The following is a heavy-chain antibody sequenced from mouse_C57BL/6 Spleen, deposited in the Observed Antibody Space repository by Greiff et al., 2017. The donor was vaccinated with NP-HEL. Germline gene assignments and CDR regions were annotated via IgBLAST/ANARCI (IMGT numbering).Heavy chain of an antibody. D-gene: IGHD2-2*01. CDR1: GYAFTNYL. CDR2: INPGSGGT. CDR3: ARGRGYGWFAY. Sequence: VQLQQSGAELVRPGTSVKVSCKASGYAFTNYLIEWVKQRPGQGLEWIGVINPGSGGTNYNEKFKGKATLTADKSSSTAYMQLSSLTSEDSAVYCCARGRGYGWFAYWGQGTLVTVSA. V-gene: IGHV1-54*01. J-gene: IGHJ3*01.